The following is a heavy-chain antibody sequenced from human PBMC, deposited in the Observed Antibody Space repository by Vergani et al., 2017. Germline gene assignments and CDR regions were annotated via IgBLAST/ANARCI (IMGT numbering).Heavy chain of an antibody. D-gene: IGHD3-16*01. CDR3: ASGKYYSDSTSHFRGRYFDV. Sequence: QVQLQESGPGLLKPSQTLSLTCTVSGGSISSGGYYWGWIRQPPGKGLEWIGSIYNSGNGDSSSSLKSRVTISADTSKNQFSLRLTSVTAADTAVYYCASGKYYSDSTSHFRGRYFDVWGRGTLVTVPS. CDR2: IYNSGNG. V-gene: IGHV4-39*01. CDR1: GGSISSGGYY. J-gene: IGHJ2*01.